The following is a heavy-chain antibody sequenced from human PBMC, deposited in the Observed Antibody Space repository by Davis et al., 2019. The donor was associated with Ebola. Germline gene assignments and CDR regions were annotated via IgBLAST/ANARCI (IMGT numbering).Heavy chain of an antibody. J-gene: IGHJ2*01. D-gene: IGHD2-21*02. CDR2: ISSSSNYI. CDR3: VRDPALVVPGGGWFFGL. CDR1: GFTFSSNS. Sequence: PGGSLRLSCAASGFTFSSNSMNWVRQAPGKGLEWVSFISSSSNYIYYADSVKGRFTVSRDNAKNSLYLQMNSLTAEDTAVYYCVRDPALVVPGGGWFFGLWGRGTLVTVSS. V-gene: IGHV3-21*01.